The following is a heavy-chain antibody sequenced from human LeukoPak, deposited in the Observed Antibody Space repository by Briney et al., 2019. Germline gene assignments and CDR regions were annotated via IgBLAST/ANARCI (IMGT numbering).Heavy chain of an antibody. CDR1: GFTFSSYW. CDR2: IKQDGSEK. V-gene: IGHV3-7*03. CDR3: ARDSGFGDRIYYYYGMDV. J-gene: IGHJ6*04. D-gene: IGHD3-10*01. Sequence: PGGSLRLSCAASGFTFSSYWMSWVRQAPGKGLEWVANIKQDGSEKYYVDSVKGRFAISRDNAKSSLYLQMNSLRAEDTAVYYCARDSGFGDRIYYYYGMDVWGKGTTVTVSS.